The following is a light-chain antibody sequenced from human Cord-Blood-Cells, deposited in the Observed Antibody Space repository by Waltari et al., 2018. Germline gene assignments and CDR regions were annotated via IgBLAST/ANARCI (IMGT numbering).Light chain of an antibody. Sequence: QSVLTQPPSVSGAPGQRVTISCTGSSSNIGAGFDVPWYQQLPGPAPKLLIYGNSNRPSGVPDRFSCSKSGTSASLAITGLQAEDEADYYCQSYDSSLSGWVFGGGTKLTVL. CDR1: SSNIGAGFD. CDR3: QSYDSSLSGWV. V-gene: IGLV1-40*01. CDR2: GNS. J-gene: IGLJ3*02.